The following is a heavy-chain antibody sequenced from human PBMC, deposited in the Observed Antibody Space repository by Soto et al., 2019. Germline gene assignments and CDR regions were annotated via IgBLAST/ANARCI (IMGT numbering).Heavy chain of an antibody. CDR2: IDYTENT. CDR3: ARINKGYGTDS. CDR1: GGSISSSSYY. J-gene: IGHJ4*02. Sequence: SLTCTVSGGSISSSSYYWGCIRQPPGKGLEWIASIDYTENTFYNPSLTSRVTISVDTSKNQFSLKVTSVTAADTAVYYCARINKGYGTDSWGQGTLVTVSS. D-gene: IGHD5-18*01. V-gene: IGHV4-39*01.